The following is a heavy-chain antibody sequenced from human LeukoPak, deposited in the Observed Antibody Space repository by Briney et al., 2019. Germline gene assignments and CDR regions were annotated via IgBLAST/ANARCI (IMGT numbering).Heavy chain of an antibody. CDR2: IIPIFGTA. CDR1: GGTFSSYA. D-gene: IGHD5-12*01. V-gene: IGHV1-69*05. Sequence: ASVKVSCKASGGTFSSYAISWVRQAPGQGLEWMGGIIPIFGTANYAQKFQGRVTNTTDESTSTAYMELSSLRSEDTAVYYCARELRRAFDIWGQGTMVTVSS. J-gene: IGHJ3*02. CDR3: ARELRRAFDI.